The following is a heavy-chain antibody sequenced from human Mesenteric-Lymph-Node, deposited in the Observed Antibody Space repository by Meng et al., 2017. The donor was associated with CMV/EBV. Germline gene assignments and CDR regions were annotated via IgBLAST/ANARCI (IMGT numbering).Heavy chain of an antibody. D-gene: IGHD4-17*01. CDR3: ARAHDYGDYEGDY. J-gene: IGHJ4*02. Sequence: CKASGGTFSSYAISWVRQAPGQGLEWMGGIIPISGTPNFAQKFQGRVTITADEYTSTAYMELSSLRSEDTAVYYCARAHDYGDYEGDYWGQGTLVTVSS. CDR2: IIPISGTP. V-gene: IGHV1-69*01. CDR1: GGTFSSYA.